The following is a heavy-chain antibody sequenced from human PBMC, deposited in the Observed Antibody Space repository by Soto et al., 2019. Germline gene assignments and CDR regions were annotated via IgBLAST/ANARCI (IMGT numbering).Heavy chain of an antibody. V-gene: IGHV4-61*01. CDR3: ARDGYSYGNYYYGMDV. Sequence: PSETLSLTCIVSGGSVNSVSYYWTWIRQPPGKGLEWIGSIYYTGSTNYNPSLKSRVTISVDPSKNQFSLKLTSVTAADTAVYYCARDGYSYGNYYYGMDVWGQGTTVTVSS. CDR2: IYYTGST. CDR1: GGSVNSVSYY. J-gene: IGHJ6*02. D-gene: IGHD5-18*01.